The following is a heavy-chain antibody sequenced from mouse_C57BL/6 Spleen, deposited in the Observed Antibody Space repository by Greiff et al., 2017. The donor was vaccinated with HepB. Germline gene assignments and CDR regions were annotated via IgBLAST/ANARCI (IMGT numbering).Heavy chain of an antibody. CDR3: ARRGLYDGYPFDY. CDR1: GFTFSSYG. D-gene: IGHD2-3*01. Sequence: EVQVVESGGDLVKPGGSLKLSCAASGFTFSSYGMSWVRQTPDKRLEWVATISSGGSYTYYPDSVKGRFTISRDNAKNTLYLQMSSLKSEDTAMYYCARRGLYDGYPFDYWGQGTTLTVSS. V-gene: IGHV5-6*01. CDR2: ISSGGSYT. J-gene: IGHJ2*01.